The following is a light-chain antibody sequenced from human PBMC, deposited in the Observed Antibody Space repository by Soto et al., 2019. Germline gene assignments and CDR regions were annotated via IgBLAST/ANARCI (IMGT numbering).Light chain of an antibody. J-gene: IGLJ1*01. CDR2: DDS. V-gene: IGLV3-21*02. CDR1: NIGSKS. Sequence: SYELTQPPSVSVAPGQTVRVTCGGKNIGSKSVHWYQQKPGQAPVLVVYDDSDRPSGIPERISASNSGNTATLTISRVEAGDEADYHCQVRDSNSDHYVFGTGTKVTV. CDR3: QVRDSNSDHYV.